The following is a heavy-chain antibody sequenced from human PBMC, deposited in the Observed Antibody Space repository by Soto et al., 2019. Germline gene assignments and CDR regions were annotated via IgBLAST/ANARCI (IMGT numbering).Heavy chain of an antibody. CDR3: AKGGDGYNPDPIDY. CDR2: ISYDGSNK. J-gene: IGHJ4*02. Sequence: GGSLRLSCAASGFTFSSYGMHWLRQAPGKGLEWVAVISYDGSNKYYADSVKGRFTVSRDNSKNTLYLQMNSLRAEDTAVYYCAKGGDGYNPDPIDYWGQGXLVTSPQ. D-gene: IGHD5-12*01. V-gene: IGHV3-30*18. CDR1: GFTFSSYG.